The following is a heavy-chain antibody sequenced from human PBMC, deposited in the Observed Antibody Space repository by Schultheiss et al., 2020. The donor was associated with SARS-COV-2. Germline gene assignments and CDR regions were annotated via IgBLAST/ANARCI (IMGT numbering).Heavy chain of an antibody. D-gene: IGHD6-13*01. V-gene: IGHV3-7*03. Sequence: GGSLRLSCVASGFTFRAFWMSWVRQAPGKGLEWVAKIGRSGFDASATVYADSVRGRFTVSRDDTKRSLFLQMNSLRVEDTAMYYCATEAWYRSDFWGQGVSVTVSS. CDR2: IGRSGFDASAT. CDR3: ATEAWYRSDF. J-gene: IGHJ4*02. CDR1: GFTFRAFW.